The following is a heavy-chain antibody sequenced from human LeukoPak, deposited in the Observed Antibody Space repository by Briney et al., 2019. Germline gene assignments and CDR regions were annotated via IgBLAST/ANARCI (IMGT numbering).Heavy chain of an antibody. Sequence: GGSLRLSCAASGFGFSNYAMHWVRRAPGKGPEYVSAINSNGGSTYYADSVKGRFTISRDNAKNSLYLQMNSLRAEDTAVYYCASSGSSGYELSVAGFDYWGQGTLVTVSS. V-gene: IGHV3-64*04. J-gene: IGHJ4*02. CDR2: INSNGGST. CDR1: GFGFSNYA. D-gene: IGHD3-22*01. CDR3: ASSGSSGYELSVAGFDY.